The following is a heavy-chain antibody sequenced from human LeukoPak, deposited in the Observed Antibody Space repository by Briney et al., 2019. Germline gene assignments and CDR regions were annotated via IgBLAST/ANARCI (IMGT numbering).Heavy chain of an antibody. CDR3: EGHIVVVPAAISEPLDY. V-gene: IGHV1-2*02. CDR2: INPNSGGT. Sequence: ASVKVSCKASGYTFTGYYMHWVRQAPGQELEWMGWINPNSGGTNYAQKFQGRVTMTRDTSISTAYMELSRLRSDDTAVYYCEGHIVVVPAAISEPLDYWGQGTLVTVSS. J-gene: IGHJ4*02. CDR1: GYTFTGYY. D-gene: IGHD2-2*01.